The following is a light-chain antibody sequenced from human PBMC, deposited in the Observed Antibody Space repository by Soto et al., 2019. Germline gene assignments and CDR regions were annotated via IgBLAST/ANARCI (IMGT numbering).Light chain of an antibody. V-gene: IGKV1-39*01. Sequence: DIQMTQSPSSLSASVGDRVSITCRASQSISNYLNWHQQKPGKAPKVLIYAASNLQSGVPSRFSGSGSGTDFTLTISSLQPEDFAAYYCQRSYSTPITFGQGTRLEI. CDR3: QRSYSTPIT. CDR1: QSISNY. CDR2: AAS. J-gene: IGKJ5*01.